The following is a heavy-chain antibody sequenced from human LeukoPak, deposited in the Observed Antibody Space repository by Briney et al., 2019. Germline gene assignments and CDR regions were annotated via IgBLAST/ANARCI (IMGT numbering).Heavy chain of an antibody. D-gene: IGHD3-22*01. CDR2: IMPISGIA. J-gene: IGHJ4*02. V-gene: IGHV1-69*05. Sequence: SVKVSCKASGDTFSNYGLSWVRQAPGQRLEWMGRIMPISGIANYAQKFQDRVTINTDESTSTVYMELNSLRSEDTAVYYCARDLYYYDSGGPDYWGQGTLVSVSS. CDR1: GDTFSNYG. CDR3: ARDLYYYDSGGPDY.